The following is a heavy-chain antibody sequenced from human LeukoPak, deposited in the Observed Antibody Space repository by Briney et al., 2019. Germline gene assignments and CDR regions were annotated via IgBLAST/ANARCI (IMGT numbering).Heavy chain of an antibody. V-gene: IGHV3-23*01. J-gene: IGHJ4*02. Sequence: GGSLRLSCAASGFTFSSYAMSWVRQAPGKGLEWVSAISGSGGSTYYADSVKGRFTISRDNSKNTLYLQMKSLRAEDTAVYYCAKDLAYDSSGIVFDYWGRGTLVTVSS. D-gene: IGHD3-22*01. CDR3: AKDLAYDSSGIVFDY. CDR2: ISGSGGST. CDR1: GFTFSSYA.